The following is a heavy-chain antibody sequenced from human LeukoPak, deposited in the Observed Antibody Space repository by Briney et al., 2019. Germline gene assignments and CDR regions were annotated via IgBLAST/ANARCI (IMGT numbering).Heavy chain of an antibody. CDR1: GGTFSSYA. V-gene: IGHV1-69*13. Sequence: SVKVSCKASGGTFSSYAISWVRQAPGQGLEWMGGIIPIFGTANYAQKFQGRVTITADESTSTAYMELSSLRSEDTAVYYCARGLRLGELSSRFDYWGQGTLVTVSS. CDR3: ARGLRLGELSSRFDY. J-gene: IGHJ4*02. CDR2: IIPIFGTA. D-gene: IGHD3-16*02.